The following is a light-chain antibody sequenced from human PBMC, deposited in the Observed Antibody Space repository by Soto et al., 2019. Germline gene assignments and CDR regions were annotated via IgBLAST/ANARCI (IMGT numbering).Light chain of an antibody. Sequence: DIKMTQSPSTHSASVRARVTITCLASQSISSWLAWYQQKPGKAPKLLIYKASSLESGVPSRFSGSGSGTEFTLTISSLQPDDFATYYCQHYNSYSEAFGQGTKV. CDR1: QSISSW. J-gene: IGKJ1*01. V-gene: IGKV1-5*03. CDR3: QHYNSYSEA. CDR2: KAS.